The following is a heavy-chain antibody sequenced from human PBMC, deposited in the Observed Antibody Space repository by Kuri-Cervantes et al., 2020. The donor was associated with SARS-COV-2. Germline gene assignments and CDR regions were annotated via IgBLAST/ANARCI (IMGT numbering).Heavy chain of an antibody. CDR2: VFYSGTT. J-gene: IGHJ2*01. V-gene: IGHV4-39*07. CDR1: AGSISSTLYY. CDR3: ARDFNYWYFDL. Sequence: SETLSLTCAVSAGSISSTLYYWGWIRQAPGKGLEWIGSVFYSGTTYYNPSLKSRVTISVDTSKNQFSLKLSSVTAADTAVYYCARDFNYWYFDLWGRGTLVTVSS.